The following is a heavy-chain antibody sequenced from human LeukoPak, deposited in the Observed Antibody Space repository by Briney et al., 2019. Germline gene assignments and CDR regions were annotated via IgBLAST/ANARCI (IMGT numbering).Heavy chain of an antibody. V-gene: IGHV1-2*02. CDR3: ARELGYGSSTSCYYHFDY. CDR2: INPNSGGT. D-gene: IGHD2-2*01. J-gene: IGHJ4*02. CDR1: GYTFTGYY. Sequence: ASVKVSCKASGYTFTGYYMHWVRQAPGQGLEWMGWINPNSGGTNYAQKFQGRVTMTRDTSISTAYMELSRLRSDDTAVYYCARELGYGSSTSCYYHFDYWGQGTLVTVSS.